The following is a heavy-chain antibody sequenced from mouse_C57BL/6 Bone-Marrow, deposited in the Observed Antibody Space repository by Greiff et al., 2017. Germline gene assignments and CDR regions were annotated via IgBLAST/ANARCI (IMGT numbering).Heavy chain of an antibody. CDR2: IYPSDSET. CDR3: VRGGYDYAWFAY. V-gene: IGHV1-61*01. D-gene: IGHD2-4*01. CDR1: GYTFTSYW. J-gene: IGHJ3*01. Sequence: VQLQQPGAELVRPGSSVKLSCKASGYTFTSYWMDWVKQRPGQGLEWIGNIYPSDSETHYNQKFKDKATLTVDKSSSTAYMQLSSLTSEDSAVYYCVRGGYDYAWFAYWGQGTLVTVSA.